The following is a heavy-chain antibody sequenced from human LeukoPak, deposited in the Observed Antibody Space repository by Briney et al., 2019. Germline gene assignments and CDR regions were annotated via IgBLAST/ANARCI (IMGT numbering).Heavy chain of an antibody. V-gene: IGHV1-18*01. Sequence: ASVKVSCKASGYSFTRYGMSWVRQAPGQGPEWMGWISGSNGNTNYAQKFQGRVTVTADTSTSTAYMEVWNLRPDDTAVYYCARSGRGTYYYFDWWGQGTLVTVPS. D-gene: IGHD1-26*01. J-gene: IGHJ4*02. CDR2: ISGSNGNT. CDR1: GYSFTRYG. CDR3: ARSGRGTYYYFDW.